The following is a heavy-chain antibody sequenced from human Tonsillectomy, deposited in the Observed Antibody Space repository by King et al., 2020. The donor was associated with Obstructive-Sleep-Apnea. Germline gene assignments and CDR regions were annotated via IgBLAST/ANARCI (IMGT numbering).Heavy chain of an antibody. V-gene: IGHV4-34*01. J-gene: IGHJ4*02. CDR2: INHSGST. CDR3: ARVLGPAGPDYYFDY. Sequence: HVQLQQWGTGLLKPSETLSLTCAVYGGSFSDYYWSWIRQPPGKELEWIGEINHSGSTNFNPSLKSRVTISVDTSRNQFSLKLHSVTAADTAVYYCARVLGPAGPDYYFDYWGQGTLVTVSS. CDR1: GGSFSDYY. D-gene: IGHD1-26*01.